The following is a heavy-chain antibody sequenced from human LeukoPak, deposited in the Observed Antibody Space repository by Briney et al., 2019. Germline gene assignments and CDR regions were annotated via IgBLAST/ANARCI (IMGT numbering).Heavy chain of an antibody. CDR2: IYYSGST. CDR1: GGSISSYY. V-gene: IGHV4-59*05. Sequence: SETLSLTCTVSGGSISSYYWSWIRQPPGKGLEWIGSIYYSGSTYYNPSLKSRVTISVDTSKNQFSLKLSSVTAADTAVYYCASPHSAGYYYDSRDAFDIWGQGTMVTVSS. D-gene: IGHD3-22*01. J-gene: IGHJ3*02. CDR3: ASPHSAGYYYDSRDAFDI.